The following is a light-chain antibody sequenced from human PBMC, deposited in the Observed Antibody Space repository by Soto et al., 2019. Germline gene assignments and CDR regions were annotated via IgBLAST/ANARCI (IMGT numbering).Light chain of an antibody. J-gene: IGLJ1*01. V-gene: IGLV2-14*01. Sequence: QSALTQPASVSGSPGQSITISCTGTSSDLAIYNYVSWYQQQPGKAPKLMIYQVTNRPSGVSNRFSGSRSGNTASLTISGLQAEDEADYYCSSYTDSSNYVFVNGTKVTVL. CDR1: SSDLAIYNY. CDR2: QVT. CDR3: SSYTDSSNYV.